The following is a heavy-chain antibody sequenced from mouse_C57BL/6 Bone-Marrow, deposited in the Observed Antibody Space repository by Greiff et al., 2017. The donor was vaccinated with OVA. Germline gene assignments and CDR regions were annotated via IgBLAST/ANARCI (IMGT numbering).Heavy chain of an antibody. Sequence: EVKLVESEGGLVQPGRSMKLSCTASGFTFSDYYMAWVRQVPEKGLEWVANINYDGSSTYYLDSLKSRFIISRDNAKNILYLQMSSLKSEDTATYYCARSCYYSNYWYFDVWGTGTTVTVSS. J-gene: IGHJ1*03. CDR2: INYDGSST. V-gene: IGHV5-16*01. CDR1: GFTFSDYY. D-gene: IGHD2-5*01. CDR3: ARSCYYSNYWYFDV.